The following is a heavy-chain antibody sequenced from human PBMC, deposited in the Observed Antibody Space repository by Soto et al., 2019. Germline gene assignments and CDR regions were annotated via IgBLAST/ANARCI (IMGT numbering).Heavy chain of an antibody. D-gene: IGHD5-12*01. CDR3: AKDRGYEILDS. CDR2: ISHDGINK. J-gene: IGHJ4*02. CDR1: GFTFTNYG. V-gene: IGHV3-30*18. Sequence: GGSLRLSCAASGFTFTNYGLHWVRQAPGKGLEWVAVISHDGINKYYEDSVKGRFTISRGTSKNTLYLQMNSLRPEDTAVYFCAKDRGYEILDSWGQGTQVTVSS.